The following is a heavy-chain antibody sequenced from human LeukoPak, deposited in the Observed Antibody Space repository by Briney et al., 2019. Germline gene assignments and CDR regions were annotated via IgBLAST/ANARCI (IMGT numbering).Heavy chain of an antibody. Sequence: PGGSLRLSCAASGFTFRSYWMHWVRQAPGKGLVWVSRINSDGSTATYADSVRGRFTISRDNADNTLYLQMDSLRAEDTAVYYCARTTGPSAFDIWGQGTILTVSS. D-gene: IGHD2-2*01. J-gene: IGHJ3*02. CDR2: INSDGSTA. V-gene: IGHV3-74*01. CDR3: ARTTGPSAFDI. CDR1: GFTFRSYW.